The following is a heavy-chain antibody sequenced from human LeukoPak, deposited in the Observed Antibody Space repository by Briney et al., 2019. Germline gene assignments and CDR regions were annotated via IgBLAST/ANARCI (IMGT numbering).Heavy chain of an antibody. CDR1: GGPISSSSYY. D-gene: IGHD4-23*01. CDR2: IYYSGST. J-gene: IGHJ5*02. CDR3: ARSSGKNSCFDP. V-gene: IGHV4-39*01. Sequence: SETLSLTCTVSGGPISSSSYYWGWIRQPPGMGLEWIGSIYYSGSTYYNPSLKSRVTISVDTSKNQFSLKLSSVTAADTAVYYCARSSGKNSCFDPWGQGTLVTVSS.